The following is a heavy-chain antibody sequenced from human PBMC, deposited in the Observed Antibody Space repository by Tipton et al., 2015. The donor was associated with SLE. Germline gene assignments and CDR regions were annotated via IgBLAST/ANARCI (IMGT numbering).Heavy chain of an antibody. D-gene: IGHD1-14*01. Sequence: TLSLTCAVYGGTFSGYHWTWIRQTPGKGLEWIGEITQTGTTNYSPSLKSRVTISVDTSRNQFSLRLSSVTAADTAVYYCARTYNDFGTTWFDPWGQGALVTVSS. CDR2: ITQTGTT. J-gene: IGHJ5*02. V-gene: IGHV4-34*01. CDR3: ARTYNDFGTTWFDP. CDR1: GGTFSGYH.